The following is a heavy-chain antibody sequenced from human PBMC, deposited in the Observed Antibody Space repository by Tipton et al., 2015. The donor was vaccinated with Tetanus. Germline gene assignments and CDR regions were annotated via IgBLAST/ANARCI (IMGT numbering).Heavy chain of an antibody. J-gene: IGHJ4*02. Sequence: TLSLTCTVSGDSISSGDFYWSWIRQHPGKGLEWIGYIYFTGTTYYNPSLESRLTISIDTSKNQFSLELTSVTAADTAVYYCARANYDFPKKGPFDSWGQGTQVIVSS. D-gene: IGHD3-3*01. CDR2: IYFTGTT. V-gene: IGHV4-31*03. CDR1: GDSISSGDFY. CDR3: ARANYDFPKKGPFDS.